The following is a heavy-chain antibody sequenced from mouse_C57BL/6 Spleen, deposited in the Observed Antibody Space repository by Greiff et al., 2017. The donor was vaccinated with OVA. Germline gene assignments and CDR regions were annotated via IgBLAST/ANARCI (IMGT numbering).Heavy chain of an antibody. CDR1: GYTFTSYD. D-gene: IGHD2-1*01. J-gene: IGHJ3*01. Sequence: QVQLKESGPELVKPGASAKLSCKASGYTFTSYDINWVKQRPGQGLEWIGWIYPRDGSTKYNEKFKGKATLTVDTSSSTAYMELHSLTSEDSAVYFCASGNYVSAYWGQGTLVTVSA. V-gene: IGHV1-85*01. CDR2: IYPRDGST. CDR3: ASGNYVSAY.